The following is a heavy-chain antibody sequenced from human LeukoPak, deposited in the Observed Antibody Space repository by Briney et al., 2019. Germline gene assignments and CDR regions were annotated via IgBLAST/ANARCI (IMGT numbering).Heavy chain of an antibody. CDR2: IYYSGST. CDR1: GGSISSYY. Sequence: SETLSLTCNVSGGSISSYYWNWIRQPPGKGLEWIGYIYYSGSTNYNPSLKSRLTISVDTSKNQFSLKLSSVTAADTAVYYCARDNDILTYNWFDPWGQGTLVTVSS. CDR3: ARDNDILTYNWFDP. D-gene: IGHD3-9*01. J-gene: IGHJ5*02. V-gene: IGHV4-59*01.